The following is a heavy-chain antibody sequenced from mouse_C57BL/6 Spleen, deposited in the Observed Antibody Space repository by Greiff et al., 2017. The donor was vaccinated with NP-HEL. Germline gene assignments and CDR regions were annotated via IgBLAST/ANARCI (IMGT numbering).Heavy chain of an antibody. D-gene: IGHD2-2*01. Sequence: QVQLQQPGAELVMPGASVKLSCKASGYTFTSYWMHWVKQRPGQGLEWIGEIDPSDSYTNYNQKFKGKSTLTVDKSSSTAYMQLSSLTSEDSAVYYCARGDMVTTGNVSDYFDYWGQGTTLTVSS. CDR2: IDPSDSYT. CDR3: ARGDMVTTGNVSDYFDY. CDR1: GYTFTSYW. V-gene: IGHV1-69*01. J-gene: IGHJ2*01.